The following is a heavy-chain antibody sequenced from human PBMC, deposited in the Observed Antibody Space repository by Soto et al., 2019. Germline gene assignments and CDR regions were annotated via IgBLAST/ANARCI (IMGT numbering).Heavy chain of an antibody. CDR1: GGSFSTYG. Sequence: QVQLVQSGAEVKKPGSSVKVSCKASGGSFSTYGISWVRQAPGQGLEWMGGFLPVFTTAKYAQKFQGRFSITAEESTYTAYMELSSLRSEDTAVYFCARDGVDVSRTTVRHGALDIWGQGTVVTVSS. D-gene: IGHD4-17*01. J-gene: IGHJ3*02. CDR3: ARDGVDVSRTTVRHGALDI. CDR2: FLPVFTTA. V-gene: IGHV1-69*01.